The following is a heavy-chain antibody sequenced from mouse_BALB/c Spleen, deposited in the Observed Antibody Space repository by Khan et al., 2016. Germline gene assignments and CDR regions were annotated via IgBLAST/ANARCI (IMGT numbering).Heavy chain of an antibody. CDR2: ISYSGTT. Sequence: EVQLQESGPGLVKPSQSLSLTCTVTGYSVNSDYAWNWIRQFPGNKLEWMGYISYSGTTTYNPSLKSRISITRDTSKNQFFLQLNSVTTEDTATYYCARGWADVDYWGQGTTLTVSS. D-gene: IGHD3-3*01. J-gene: IGHJ2*01. CDR1: GYSVNSDYA. V-gene: IGHV3-2*02. CDR3: ARGWADVDY.